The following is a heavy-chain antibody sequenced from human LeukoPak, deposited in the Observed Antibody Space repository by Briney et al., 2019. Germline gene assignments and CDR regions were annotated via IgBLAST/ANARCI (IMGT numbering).Heavy chain of an antibody. CDR1: GYTFTSYG. Sequence: ASVKVSCKASGYTFTSYGISWVRQAPGQGLEWMGWISAYNGNTNYAQKLQGRVTMTTDTSTSTAYMELRSLRSDDTAVYYCARAIAAGGYYYYGRAVGGKGPTVTVSS. CDR3: ARAIAAGGYYYYGRAV. D-gene: IGHD6-13*01. J-gene: IGHJ6*04. CDR2: ISAYNGNT. V-gene: IGHV1-18*01.